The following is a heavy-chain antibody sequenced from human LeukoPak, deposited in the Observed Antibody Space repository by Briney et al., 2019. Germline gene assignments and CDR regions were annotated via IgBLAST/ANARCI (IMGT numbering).Heavy chain of an antibody. CDR3: AKEGELLWFGELPI. CDR1: GFTFSSYG. D-gene: IGHD3-10*01. Sequence: GGSLRLSCAASGFTFSSYGMHWVRQAPGKGLEWVAVISYDGSNKYYADSVKGRFTISRDNSKNTLYLQMNSLRAEDTAVYYCAKEGELLWFGELPIWGQGTMVTVSS. CDR2: ISYDGSNK. J-gene: IGHJ3*02. V-gene: IGHV3-30*18.